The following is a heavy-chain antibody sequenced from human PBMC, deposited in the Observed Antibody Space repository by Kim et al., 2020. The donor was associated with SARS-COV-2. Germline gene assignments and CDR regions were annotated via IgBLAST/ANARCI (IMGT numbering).Heavy chain of an antibody. CDR2: ISSSSSYI. Sequence: GGSLRLSCAASGFTFSSYSMNWVRQAPGKGLEWVSSISSSSSYIYYADSVKGRFTISRDNAKNSLYLQMNSLRAEDTAVYYCARDDTIFGVPYGMDVWGQGTTVTVSS. CDR1: GFTFSSYS. CDR3: ARDDTIFGVPYGMDV. V-gene: IGHV3-21*01. D-gene: IGHD3-3*01. J-gene: IGHJ6*02.